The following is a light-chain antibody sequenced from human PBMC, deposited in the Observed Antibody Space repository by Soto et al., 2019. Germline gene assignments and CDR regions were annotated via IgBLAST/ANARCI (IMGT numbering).Light chain of an antibody. CDR1: QTISSW. CDR2: KAS. Sequence: EIQMTQSPSTLSGSVGDRVTIPRRASQTISSWLAWYQQKPGKAPKLLIYKASTLKSGVPSRFSGSGSGTEFTLTISSLQPDDFATYYCQHYNSYSEAFGQGTKVDI. V-gene: IGKV1-5*03. CDR3: QHYNSYSEA. J-gene: IGKJ1*01.